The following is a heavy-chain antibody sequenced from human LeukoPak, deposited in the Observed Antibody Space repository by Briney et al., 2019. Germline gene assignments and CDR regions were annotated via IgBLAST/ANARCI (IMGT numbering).Heavy chain of an antibody. CDR1: GGSFRNYY. J-gene: IGHJ6*03. CDR2: INHDGIT. D-gene: IGHD2-15*01. V-gene: IGHV4-34*01. CDR3: ATYTCSGGSCYGYYADV. Sequence: PETLSLTCAVCGGSFRNYYWTWIRQSPGKGLEWIGEINHDGITNYNPPLKSRVTISADTSKNQFSLNLNSVTVADTAVYYCATYTCSGGSCYGYYADVWGNGTTVTVSS.